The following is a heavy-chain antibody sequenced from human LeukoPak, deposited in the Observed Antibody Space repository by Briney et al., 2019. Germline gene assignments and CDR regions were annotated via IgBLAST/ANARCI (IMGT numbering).Heavy chain of an antibody. Sequence: GGSLRLSCAASGFTFSGSAMQWVRQASGKGLEWVGHIRSKANNYATVYTASVKGRFTISRDDSKNTAYLQMNSLKTEDTAVYYCIRSLIGDSSWGQGTLVTVST. CDR1: GFTFSGSA. V-gene: IGHV3-73*01. J-gene: IGHJ4*02. CDR3: IRSLIGDSS. D-gene: IGHD7-27*01. CDR2: IRSKANNYAT.